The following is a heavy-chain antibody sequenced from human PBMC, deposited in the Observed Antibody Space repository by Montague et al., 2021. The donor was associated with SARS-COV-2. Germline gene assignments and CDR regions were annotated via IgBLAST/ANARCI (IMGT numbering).Heavy chain of an antibody. D-gene: IGHD4/OR15-4a*01. V-gene: IGHV4-34*01. CDR3: ARGVPGY. Sequence: SETLSLTCAVYGGSFSGYNWGWVRQSPGKGLEWTGQINDSGGTKYNPSLKSRVTISLDTSKNQFSLKLSSVTAADTAVYYCARGVPGYWGQGTLVTVSS. J-gene: IGHJ4*02. CDR2: INDSGGT. CDR1: GGSFSGYN.